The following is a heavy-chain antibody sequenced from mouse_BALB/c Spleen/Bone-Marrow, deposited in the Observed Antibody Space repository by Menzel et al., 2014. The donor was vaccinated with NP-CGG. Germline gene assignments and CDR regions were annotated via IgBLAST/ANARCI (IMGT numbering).Heavy chain of an antibody. CDR1: GYAFTNYL. CDR3: ARNANWLFAY. CDR2: INPESGGS. Sequence: VQEVESGAELVRPGTSVKVSCKASGYAFTNYLIEWVKQRPGQGLEWIGVINPESGGSKYNEKLKVKVTMTADKSSSTVYMQLSSLPSDDSAVYFCARNANWLFAYWGQGTLVTVSS. J-gene: IGHJ3*01. V-gene: IGHV1-54*01. D-gene: IGHD4-1*01.